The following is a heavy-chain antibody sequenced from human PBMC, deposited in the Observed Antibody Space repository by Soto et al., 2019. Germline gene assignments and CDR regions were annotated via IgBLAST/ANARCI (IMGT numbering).Heavy chain of an antibody. CDR3: ATGLNY. CDR2: ISFNGANK. CDR1: GFTFTSFA. J-gene: IGHJ4*02. V-gene: IGHV3-30-3*01. Sequence: PGGSLRLSCAASGFTFTSFAMHWVRQAPSKGLEWVAVISFNGANKYYADSVKGRFTISRDNSKNTLYLQMNSLRPDDAARYYCATGLNYRGQGTLVTVSS.